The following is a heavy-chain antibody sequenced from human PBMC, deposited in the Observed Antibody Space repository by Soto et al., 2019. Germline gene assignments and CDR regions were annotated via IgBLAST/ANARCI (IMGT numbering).Heavy chain of an antibody. V-gene: IGHV4-39*01. CDR1: GGSISSSSYY. CDR3: ARHWYSGSYYDYYYGMDV. CDR2: IYYSGST. J-gene: IGHJ6*02. Sequence: SETLSLTCTVSGGSISSSSYYWGWIRQPPGKGLEWIGSIYYSGSTYYNPSLKSRVTISVDTSKNQFSLKLSSVTAADTAVYYCARHWYSGSYYDYYYGMDVWGQGTTVTVSS. D-gene: IGHD1-26*01.